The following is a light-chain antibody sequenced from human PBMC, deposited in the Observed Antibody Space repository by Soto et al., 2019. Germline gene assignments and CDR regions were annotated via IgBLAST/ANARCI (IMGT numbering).Light chain of an antibody. Sequence: EIVLTQSPGTLSLSPGERATLSCRASQSVSSSYLAWYQQKPGQAPRLLIYGASSRATGIPDRFSGSGSGTDFTLPISRLEPEDFAVYYCQQYGSSPRAFGRGTKVDIK. J-gene: IGKJ1*01. CDR3: QQYGSSPRA. CDR2: GAS. V-gene: IGKV3-20*01. CDR1: QSVSSSY.